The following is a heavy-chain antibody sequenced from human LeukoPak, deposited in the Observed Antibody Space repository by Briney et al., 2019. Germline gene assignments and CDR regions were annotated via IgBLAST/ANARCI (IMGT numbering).Heavy chain of an antibody. V-gene: IGHV5-51*01. CDR2: IHPGDSDT. Sequence: GESLKISCKGSGYIFTFYWIGWVRQMPGKGLEWMGIIHPGDSDTRYSPSFQGQVTISADKSISTAYLQWSSLRASDTAMYYCARLMGSSMSCPDYWGQGTLVTASS. CDR1: GYIFTFYW. J-gene: IGHJ4*02. D-gene: IGHD2-2*01. CDR3: ARLMGSSMSCPDY.